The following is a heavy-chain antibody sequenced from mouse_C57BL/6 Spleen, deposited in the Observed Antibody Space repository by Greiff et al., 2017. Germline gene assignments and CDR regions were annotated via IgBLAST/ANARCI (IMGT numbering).Heavy chain of an antibody. J-gene: IGHJ2*01. CDR2: INPNNGGT. Sequence: EVQLQQSGPELVKPGASVKISCKASGYTFNDYYMNWVQQSHGKSLEWIGDINPNNGGTSYNQKFKGKATLTVDKSSSTAYMEIRSLTSEDAAVYYCARGGVYYGISPVDYWGQGTTLTVSS. CDR3: ARGGVYYGISPVDY. D-gene: IGHD1-1*01. V-gene: IGHV1-26*01. CDR1: GYTFNDYY.